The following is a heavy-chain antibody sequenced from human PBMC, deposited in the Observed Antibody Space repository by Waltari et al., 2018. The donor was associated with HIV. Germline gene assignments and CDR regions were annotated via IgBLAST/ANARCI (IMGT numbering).Heavy chain of an antibody. J-gene: IGHJ6*02. CDR2: ISSSVSTI. V-gene: IGHV3-48*03. CDR1: GFTFSSYE. D-gene: IGHD2-2*03. CDR3: ARVDNRRLVVYGMDV. Sequence: EVQLVESGGGLVQPGGSLRLSCAASGFTFSSYEMNCVRHAPGRGLWWVSYISSSVSTIYYADAVKGRFTISRDNAKNALYLQMNSLRAEDTAVYYCARVDNRRLVVYGMDVWGQGTTVTVSS.